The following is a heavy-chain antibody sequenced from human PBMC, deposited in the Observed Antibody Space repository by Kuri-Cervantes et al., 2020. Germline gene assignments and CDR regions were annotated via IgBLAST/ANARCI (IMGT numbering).Heavy chain of an antibody. CDR2: IYYSGST. Sequence: ESLKISCTVSGGSISSSSYYWGWIRQPPGKGLEWIGSIYYSGSTYYNPSLKSRVTISVDTSKNQFSLKLSSVTAADTAVHYCALAVAGIIDYWGQGTLVTVSS. V-gene: IGHV4-39*07. D-gene: IGHD6-19*01. J-gene: IGHJ4*02. CDR3: ALAVAGIIDY. CDR1: GGSISSSSYY.